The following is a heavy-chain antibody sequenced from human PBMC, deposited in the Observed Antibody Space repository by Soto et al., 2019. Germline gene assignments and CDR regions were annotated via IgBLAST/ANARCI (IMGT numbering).Heavy chain of an antibody. J-gene: IGHJ4*02. CDR1: GYTFTSYG. D-gene: IGHD3-22*01. CDR3: AGLTYYYDSSGYYSD. Sequence: ASVKVSCKASGYTFTSYGISWVRQAPGQGLEWMGWISAYNGNTNYAQKLQGRVTMTTDTSTSTAYMELRSLRSDDTAVYYCAGLTYYYDSSGYYSDWSQGTLVTVSS. CDR2: ISAYNGNT. V-gene: IGHV1-18*04.